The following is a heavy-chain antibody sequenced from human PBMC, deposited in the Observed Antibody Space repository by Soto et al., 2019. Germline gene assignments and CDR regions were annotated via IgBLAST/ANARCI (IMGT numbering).Heavy chain of an antibody. V-gene: IGHV1-18*04. CDR3: ARDYGDDFLFQWPY. Sequence: QVQLVQSGAEVKKPGASVKVSCKASGYTFTSYGISWVRQAPGQGLEWMGWISANNGNTNYAQKLQGRVTLTTDTSTSTAYMELGSLRADYKAVYDCARDYGDDFLFQWPYWGQGTLVTVTS. CDR1: GYTFTSYG. D-gene: IGHD4-17*01. CDR2: ISANNGNT. J-gene: IGHJ4*02.